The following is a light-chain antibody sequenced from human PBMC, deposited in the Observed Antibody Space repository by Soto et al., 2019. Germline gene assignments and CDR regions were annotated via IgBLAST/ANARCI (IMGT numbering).Light chain of an antibody. CDR2: DAS. J-gene: IGKJ3*01. V-gene: IGKV1-33*01. Sequence: DIQMTQSPSSLSASVGDRVTITCQASQDISNYLNWYQQKPGKAPKLLIYDASNLETVVPSRFSGSGYGTDFTFTISSLQPEDIATYYCQQYDNLPRTFGPGTKVDIK. CDR1: QDISNY. CDR3: QQYDNLPRT.